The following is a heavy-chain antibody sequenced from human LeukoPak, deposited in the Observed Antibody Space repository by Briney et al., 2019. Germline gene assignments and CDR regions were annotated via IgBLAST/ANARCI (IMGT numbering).Heavy chain of an antibody. V-gene: IGHV3-33*06. Sequence: GGSLRLSCGASGFTFSSYGMHWVRQAPGKGLEWVAIIWYDGSNKYYADSVKGRFTISRDNSKNTLYLQMNSLRAEDTAVYYCAKGPYSSGWYYFDYWGQGTLVTVSS. CDR1: GFTFSSYG. J-gene: IGHJ4*02. D-gene: IGHD6-19*01. CDR2: IWYDGSNK. CDR3: AKGPYSSGWYYFDY.